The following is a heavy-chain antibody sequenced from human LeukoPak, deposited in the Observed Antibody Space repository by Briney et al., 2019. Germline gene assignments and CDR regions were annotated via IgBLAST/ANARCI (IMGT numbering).Heavy chain of an antibody. Sequence: GGSLRLSCAASGFTFSSYAMHSVRQAPGKGLEWVAVISYDGSNKYYADSVKGRFTISRDNSKNTLYLQMNSLRAEDTAVYYCARGDLYYDILTGYYYWGQGTLVTVSS. CDR3: ARGDLYYDILTGYYY. CDR2: ISYDGSNK. D-gene: IGHD3-9*01. J-gene: IGHJ4*02. CDR1: GFTFSSYA. V-gene: IGHV3-30-3*01.